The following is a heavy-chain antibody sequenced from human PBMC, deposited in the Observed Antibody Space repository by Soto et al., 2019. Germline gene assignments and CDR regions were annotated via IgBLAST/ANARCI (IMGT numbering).Heavy chain of an antibody. CDR3: AKVRPPFKLYNSGFFDS. J-gene: IGHJ4*02. Sequence: QVQLVESGGGVVQPGRSLRLSCANSGFTFSNYAMHWFRQAPGKGLEWVAVISYDGSDKFYADSVKGRFTISRDNSKNTLYLQMSSLRAGDTAVYYCAKVRPPFKLYNSGFFDSWGQGTLVIVSS. V-gene: IGHV3-30*18. CDR1: GFTFSNYA. D-gene: IGHD6-19*01. CDR2: ISYDGSDK.